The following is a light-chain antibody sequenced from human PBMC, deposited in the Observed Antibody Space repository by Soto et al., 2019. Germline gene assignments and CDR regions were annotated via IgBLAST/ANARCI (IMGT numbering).Light chain of an antibody. J-gene: IGKJ5*01. CDR2: AAS. CDR3: QQTYSTFPIT. Sequence: DIQMTQSPSSLSASVGDRVTITCRASQSISIYLNWYQQKPGKAPNLLIYAASSLQSGVPSRFSGSGSGTDFTLTISSLQPEDFATYYCQQTYSTFPITFGQGTRLEIK. CDR1: QSISIY. V-gene: IGKV1-39*01.